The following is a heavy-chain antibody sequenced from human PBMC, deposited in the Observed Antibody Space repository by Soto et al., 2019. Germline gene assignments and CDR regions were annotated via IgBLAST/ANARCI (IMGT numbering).Heavy chain of an antibody. CDR1: GFTFSSYS. D-gene: IGHD5-12*01. Sequence: GGSLRLSCAASGFTFSSYSMDWVRQAPGKGLEWVSSISSSSSYIYYADSVKDRFTISRDNAKNSLYLQMNSLRAEDTAVYYCVKGGYSGNSGSEYFQHWGQGTLVTVSS. CDR3: VKGGYSGNSGSEYFQH. V-gene: IGHV3-21*01. CDR2: ISSSSSYI. J-gene: IGHJ1*01.